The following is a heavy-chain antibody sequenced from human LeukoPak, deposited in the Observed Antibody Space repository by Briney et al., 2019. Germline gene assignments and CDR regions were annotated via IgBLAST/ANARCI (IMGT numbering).Heavy chain of an antibody. CDR1: GGSISSYY. D-gene: IGHD3-10*01. V-gene: IGHV4-59*12. CDR3: ATTGRAQTNYYYYYMDV. Sequence: SETLSLTCTVSGGSISSYYWSWIRQPPGKGLEWIGYIYYSGSTNYNPSLKSRVTISVDTSKNQFSLKLSSVTAADTAVYYCATTGRAQTNYYYYYMDVWGKGTTVTVSS. J-gene: IGHJ6*03. CDR2: IYYSGST.